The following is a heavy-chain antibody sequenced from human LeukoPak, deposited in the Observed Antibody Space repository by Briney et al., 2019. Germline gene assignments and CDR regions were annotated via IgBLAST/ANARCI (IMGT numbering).Heavy chain of an antibody. Sequence: GGSLRLSCAASGFTFSSYWMHWVRQAPGKGLVWVSHIVSDATTTSYADSVKGRFTISRDNAKNTLYLQMNSLRAEDTAVYYRAREALRLPLFDPWGQGTLVPVSS. J-gene: IGHJ5*02. CDR1: GFTFSSYW. D-gene: IGHD3-3*01. CDR2: IVSDATTT. CDR3: AREALRLPLFDP. V-gene: IGHV3-74*01.